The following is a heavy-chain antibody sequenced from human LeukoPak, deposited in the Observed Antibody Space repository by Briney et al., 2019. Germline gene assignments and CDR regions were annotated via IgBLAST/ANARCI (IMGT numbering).Heavy chain of an antibody. J-gene: IGHJ4*02. D-gene: IGHD6-19*01. Sequence: GGSLRLSCAASGFTFSSYSMNWVRQAPGKGLEWVSSISSSSSYIYYADSVKGRFTISRDNAKNSLYLQMNSLRAEDTAVYYCARVVGQWLVRFDYWGQGTLVTVSS. V-gene: IGHV3-21*01. CDR2: ISSSSSYI. CDR1: GFTFSSYS. CDR3: ARVVGQWLVRFDY.